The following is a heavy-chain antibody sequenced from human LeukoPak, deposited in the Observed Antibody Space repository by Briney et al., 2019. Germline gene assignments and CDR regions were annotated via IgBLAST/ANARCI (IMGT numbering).Heavy chain of an antibody. Sequence: SETLSLTCAVYGGSFSGYYWSWIRQPPGEGLEWIGEINHSGSTNYNPSLKSRVTISVDTSKNQFSLKLSSVTAADTAVYYCAREPPDCGGDCFFDYWGQGTLVTVSS. CDR3: AREPPDCGGDCFFDY. V-gene: IGHV4-34*01. CDR2: INHSGST. J-gene: IGHJ4*02. CDR1: GGSFSGYY. D-gene: IGHD2-21*02.